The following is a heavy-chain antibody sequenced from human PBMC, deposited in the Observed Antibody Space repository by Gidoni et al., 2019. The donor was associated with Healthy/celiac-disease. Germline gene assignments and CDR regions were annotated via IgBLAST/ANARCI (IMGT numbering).Heavy chain of an antibody. V-gene: IGHV3-9*01. Sequence: EVQLVESGGGLVQPGRSLRLSCPASGFTFDDYAMHWVRQAPGKGLECVSGISWNSGSIGYADSVKGRFTISRDNAKNSLYLQMNSLRAEDTALYYCAKDIGNSSPSHYYYYYGMDVWGQGTTVTVSS. CDR3: AKDIGNSSPSHYYYYYGMDV. J-gene: IGHJ6*02. CDR1: GFTFDDYA. D-gene: IGHD6-13*01. CDR2: ISWNSGSI.